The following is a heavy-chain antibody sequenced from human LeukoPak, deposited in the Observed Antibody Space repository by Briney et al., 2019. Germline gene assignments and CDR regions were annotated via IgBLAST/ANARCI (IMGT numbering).Heavy chain of an antibody. V-gene: IGHV4-61*08. CDR3: ARGVRSGYYFDY. D-gene: IGHD3-3*01. J-gene: IGHJ4*02. Sequence: PSETLSLTCTVSGGSISSGDYYWSWIRQPPGKGLEWIGYIYYSGSTNYNPSLKSRVTISVDTSKNQFSLKLSSVTAADTAVYYCARGVRSGYYFDYWGQGTLVTVSS. CDR2: IYYSGST. CDR1: GGSISSGDYY.